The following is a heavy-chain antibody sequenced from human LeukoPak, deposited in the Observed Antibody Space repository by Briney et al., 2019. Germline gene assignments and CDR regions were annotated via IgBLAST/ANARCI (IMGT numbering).Heavy chain of an antibody. V-gene: IGHV3-30*02. J-gene: IGHJ4*02. Sequence: SGGSLRLSCAASGFTFSSYGMHWVRQAPGKGLEWVAFIRYDGSNKYYADSVKGRFTISRDNAKNSLYLQMNSLRAEDTAVYYCARESPLTLWGYYFDYWGQGTLVTVSS. CDR3: ARESPLTLWGYYFDY. CDR2: IRYDGSNK. D-gene: IGHD3-16*01. CDR1: GFTFSSYG.